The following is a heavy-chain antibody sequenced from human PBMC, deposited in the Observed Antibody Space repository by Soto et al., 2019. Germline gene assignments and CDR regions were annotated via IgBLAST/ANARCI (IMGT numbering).Heavy chain of an antibody. D-gene: IGHD2-2*02. Sequence: QSGGSLRLSCAASGFTFSSYGMHWVRQAPGKGLEWVAVISYDGSNKYYADSVKGRFTISRDNSKNTLYLQMNSLRAEDTAVYYCAKDLVVVVPAAILGYYGMDVWGQGTTVTVSS. V-gene: IGHV3-30*18. CDR3: AKDLVVVVPAAILGYYGMDV. J-gene: IGHJ6*02. CDR1: GFTFSSYG. CDR2: ISYDGSNK.